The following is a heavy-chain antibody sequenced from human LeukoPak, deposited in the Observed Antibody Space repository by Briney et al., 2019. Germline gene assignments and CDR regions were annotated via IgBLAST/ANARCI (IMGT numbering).Heavy chain of an antibody. J-gene: IGHJ6*02. CDR3: ATYGGNYYYYGMDV. CDR1: GGSFSGYY. Sequence: SETLSLTCAVYGGSFSGYYWSWIRQPPGKGLEWIGEINHSGSTNYNPSLKSRVTISVDTSKNQFSLKLGSVTAADTAVYYCATYGGNYYYYGMDVWGQGTTVTVSS. V-gene: IGHV4-34*01. CDR2: INHSGST. D-gene: IGHD4-23*01.